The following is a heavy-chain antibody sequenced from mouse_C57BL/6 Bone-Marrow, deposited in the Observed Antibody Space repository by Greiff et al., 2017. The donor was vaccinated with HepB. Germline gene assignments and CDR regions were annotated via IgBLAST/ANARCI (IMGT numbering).Heavy chain of an antibody. CDR3: ARPYYSKGYWYFDV. D-gene: IGHD2-5*01. CDR1: GYTFTDYN. CDR2: INPNNGGT. J-gene: IGHJ1*03. V-gene: IGHV1-18*01. Sequence: VQLKQSGPELVKPGASVKIPCKASGYTFTDYNMDWVKQSHGKSLEWIGDINPNNGGTIYNQKFKGKATLTVDKSSSTAYMELRSLTSEDTAVYYCARPYYSKGYWYFDVWGTGTTVTVSS.